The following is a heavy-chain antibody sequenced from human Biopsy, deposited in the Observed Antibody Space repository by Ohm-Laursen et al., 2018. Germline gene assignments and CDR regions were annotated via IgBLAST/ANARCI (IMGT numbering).Heavy chain of an antibody. J-gene: IGHJ3*01. CDR3: ARLYRLDDYWNDDPPGAFDV. Sequence: GTLSLTCAVSGDSISSYYWSWIRQPPGKGLQWIGYVYYTGSTDYNPSLQSRVTISVDTSKNHFSLRLRSVTPADTAVFFCARLYRLDDYWNDDPPGAFDVWGQGTMVTVSS. D-gene: IGHD3-3*01. V-gene: IGHV4-59*01. CDR2: VYYTGST. CDR1: GDSISSYY.